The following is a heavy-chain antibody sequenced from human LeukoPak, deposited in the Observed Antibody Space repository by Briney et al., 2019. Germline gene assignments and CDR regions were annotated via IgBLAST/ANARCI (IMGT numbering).Heavy chain of an antibody. Sequence: GGSLRLSCAASGINFRSSGMHWVRQAPGKGLEWVTFIQNDGSDKYYAASVKGRFTTSRDNSKNTVYLHMASLRADDTALYYCAREGGRAVPGRFDQWGQGTLVTVSS. J-gene: IGHJ4*02. V-gene: IGHV3-30*02. D-gene: IGHD6-13*01. CDR2: IQNDGSDK. CDR3: AREGGRAVPGRFDQ. CDR1: GINFRSSG.